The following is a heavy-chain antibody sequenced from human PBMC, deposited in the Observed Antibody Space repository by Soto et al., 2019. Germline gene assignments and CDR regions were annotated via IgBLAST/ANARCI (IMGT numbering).Heavy chain of an antibody. CDR1: GFTFSSYS. D-gene: IGHD6-13*01. J-gene: IGHJ4*02. CDR3: ARADLGYSSSWYVGYLDY. V-gene: IGHV3-21*01. CDR2: ISSSSSYI. Sequence: GGSLRLSCAASGFTFSSYSMNWVRQAPGKGLEWVSSISSSSSYIYYADSVKGRFTISRDNAKNSLYLQMNSLRAEDTAVYYCARADLGYSSSWYVGYLDYWGQGTLVTVSS.